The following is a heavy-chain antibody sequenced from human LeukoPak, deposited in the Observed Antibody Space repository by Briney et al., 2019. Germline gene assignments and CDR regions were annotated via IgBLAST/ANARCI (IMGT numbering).Heavy chain of an antibody. D-gene: IGHD4-11*01. J-gene: IGHJ5*02. V-gene: IGHV3-48*03. CDR3: ARLRSKYWFDP. CDR2: ITSSGNTM. Sequence: GGSLRLSCAASGFTFSSYEMNWVRQATGKGLEWVSFITSSGNTMYYADSVKGRFTISRDNAKNSLYLQMNSLRADDTAVYYYARLRSKYWFDPWGQGTLVTVSS. CDR1: GFTFSSYE.